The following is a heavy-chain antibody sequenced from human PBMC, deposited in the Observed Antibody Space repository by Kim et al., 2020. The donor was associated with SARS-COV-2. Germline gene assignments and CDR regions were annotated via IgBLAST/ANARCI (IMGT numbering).Heavy chain of an antibody. CDR3: AKPNLHAYTYVPVFDS. J-gene: IGHJ4*02. Sequence: DSVKGRFTISRDNSQNTLYLQMASLGAEDTAVYYCAKPNLHAYTYVPVFDSWGQGSLVTVSS. D-gene: IGHD5-18*01. V-gene: IGHV3-30*02.